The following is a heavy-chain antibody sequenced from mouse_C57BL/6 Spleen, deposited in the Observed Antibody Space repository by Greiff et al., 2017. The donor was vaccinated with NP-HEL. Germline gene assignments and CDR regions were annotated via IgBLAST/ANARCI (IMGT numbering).Heavy chain of an antibody. CDR2: IDPSDSYT. D-gene: IGHD1-1*01. CDR3: AVPNYYGSSYGAAY. Sequence: QVQLKQSGAELVKPGASVKLSCKASGYTFTSYWMQWVKQRPGPGLEWIGEIDPSDSYTNYNQKFKGKATLTVDTSSSTAYMQLSSLTSEDSAVYYCAVPNYYGSSYGAAYWGQGTLVTVSA. J-gene: IGHJ3*01. CDR1: GYTFTSYW. V-gene: IGHV1-50*01.